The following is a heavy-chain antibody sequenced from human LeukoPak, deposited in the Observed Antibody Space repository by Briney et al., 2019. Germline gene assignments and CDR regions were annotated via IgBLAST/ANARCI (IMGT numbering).Heavy chain of an antibody. V-gene: IGHV4-59*01. CDR3: ASYSDYGDYSY. CDR1: GGSISSYY. Sequence: PSETLSLTCTVSGGSISSYYWSWIRQPPGKGLEWIGYIYYSGSTNYNPSLKSRVTISVETSKNQFSLKLSSVTAADTAVYYCASYSDYGDYSYWGQGTLVTVSS. D-gene: IGHD4-17*01. CDR2: IYYSGST. J-gene: IGHJ4*02.